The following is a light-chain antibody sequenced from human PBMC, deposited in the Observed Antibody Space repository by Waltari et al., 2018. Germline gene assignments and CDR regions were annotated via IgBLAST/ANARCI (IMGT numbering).Light chain of an antibody. Sequence: DIQMTQSPSSLSASVGHRVTITCQASQDISNYLNWYQQNPGKAPKLLIYDASHLETGVPSRFSGRGSGTDFTFTIRSLQPEDSATYYCQQYDNLPPYTFGQGTKLEIK. CDR1: QDISNY. CDR2: DAS. CDR3: QQYDNLPPYT. V-gene: IGKV1-33*01. J-gene: IGKJ2*01.